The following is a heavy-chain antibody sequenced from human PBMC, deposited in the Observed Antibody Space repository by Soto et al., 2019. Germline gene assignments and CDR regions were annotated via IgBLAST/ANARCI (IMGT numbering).Heavy chain of an antibody. CDR1: GFTFSDYY. D-gene: IGHD6-19*01. V-gene: IGHV3-11*01. Sequence: QVQLVESGGGLVKPGGSLRLSCAASGFTFSDYYMSWIRQAPGKGLEWVSYITSGSTIYYADSVKGRFTISRDNAKNSLYLQMNSLRAEDTAVYYCARAPYSSGWYDYYYGMDVWGQGTTVTASS. CDR3: ARAPYSSGWYDYYYGMDV. J-gene: IGHJ6*02. CDR2: ITSGSTI.